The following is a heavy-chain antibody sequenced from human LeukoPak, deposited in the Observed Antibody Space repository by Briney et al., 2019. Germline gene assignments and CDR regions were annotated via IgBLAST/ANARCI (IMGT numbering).Heavy chain of an antibody. CDR3: VSFYETY. V-gene: IGHV3-74*01. D-gene: IGHD2/OR15-2a*01. Sequence: GGSLRLSCAASGFNFDSNWMHWVRQTPGKGLMWVSRINSDGSWTSYADSVKGRFTISKDNAKNTVYLQMNSLRAEDTAVYYCVSFYETYWGRGTLVTVSS. J-gene: IGHJ4*02. CDR1: GFNFDSNW. CDR2: INSDGSWT.